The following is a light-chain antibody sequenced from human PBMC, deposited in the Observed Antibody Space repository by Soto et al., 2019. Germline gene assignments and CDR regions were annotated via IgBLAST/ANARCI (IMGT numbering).Light chain of an antibody. Sequence: DIQMTQSPSSLSASVGARVTITCRASQSIRSYLNWYQQKPGKATKLLIYAASSLQSGVPSRCSDSGSGTDFTLTISSLQPEDFETDYCQQSYSTPYTFGQGTKLEIK. CDR1: QSIRSY. CDR2: AAS. CDR3: QQSYSTPYT. J-gene: IGKJ2*01. V-gene: IGKV1-39*01.